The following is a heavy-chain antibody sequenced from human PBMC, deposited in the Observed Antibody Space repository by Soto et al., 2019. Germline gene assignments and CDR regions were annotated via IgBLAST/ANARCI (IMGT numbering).Heavy chain of an antibody. CDR1: GFTFSSYG. J-gene: IGHJ6*02. V-gene: IGHV3-30*18. CDR3: AKGFGSSSWYLPYYYYGMDV. CDR2: ISYDGSNK. Sequence: VQLVESGGGLVQPGGSLRLSCAASGFTFSSYGMHWVRQAPGKGLEWVAVISYDGSNKYYADSVKGRFTISRDNSKNTLYLQMNSLRAEDTAVYYCAKGFGSSSWYLPYYYYGMDVWGQGTTVTVSS. D-gene: IGHD6-13*01.